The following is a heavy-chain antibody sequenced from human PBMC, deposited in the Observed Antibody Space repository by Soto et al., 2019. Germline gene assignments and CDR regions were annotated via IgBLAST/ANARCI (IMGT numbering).Heavy chain of an antibody. CDR2: INPNSGGT. CDR3: AREGIVGATWFDY. D-gene: IGHD1-26*01. V-gene: IGHV1-2*02. Sequence: QVQLVQSGAEVKKPGASVKVSCKASGYTFTSHAVHWVRQAPGQRLEWMGWINPNSGGTNYAQKFQGRVTMTRDTSISTAYMELSRLRSDDTAVYYCAREGIVGATWFDYWGQGTLVTVSS. CDR1: GYTFTSHA. J-gene: IGHJ4*02.